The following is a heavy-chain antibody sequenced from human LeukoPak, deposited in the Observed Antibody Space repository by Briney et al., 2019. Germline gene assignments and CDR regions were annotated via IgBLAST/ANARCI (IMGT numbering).Heavy chain of an antibody. D-gene: IGHD2-21*02. CDR1: GGSISSGGYY. V-gene: IGHV4-31*03. Sequence: SETLSLTCTVSGGSISSGGYYWSWICQHPGKGLEWIGYIYYSGSTYYNPSLKSRVTISVDTSKNQFPLKLSSVTAADTAVYYCARGGEGGDSLYFDYWGQGTLVTVSS. CDR3: ARGGEGGDSLYFDY. CDR2: IYYSGST. J-gene: IGHJ4*02.